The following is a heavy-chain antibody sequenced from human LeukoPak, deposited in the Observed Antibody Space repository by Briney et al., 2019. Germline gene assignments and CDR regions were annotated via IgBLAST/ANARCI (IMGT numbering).Heavy chain of an antibody. CDR1: GYSISSGYY. D-gene: IGHD3-22*01. CDR2: IYHSGST. J-gene: IGHJ4*02. V-gene: IGHV4-38-2*02. CDR3: ARAIKTPITMIVVVSKYYFDY. Sequence: SETLSLTCTVSGYSISSGYYWGWIRQPPGKGLEWIGSIYHSGSTNYNPSLKSRVTISVDTSKNQFSLKLSSVTAADTAVYYCARAIKTPITMIVVVSKYYFDYWGQGTLVTVSS.